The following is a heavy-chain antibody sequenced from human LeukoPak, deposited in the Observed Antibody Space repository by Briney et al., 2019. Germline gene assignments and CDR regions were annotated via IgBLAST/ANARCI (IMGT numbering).Heavy chain of an antibody. Sequence: GGSLRLSCAASGFTFSSYAMHWVRQAPGKGLEWVSYISSSGSTRYYADSVKGRFIISRDNAKNSLYLQMNSLRAEDTAVYYCARDNIVLMVYADDAFDIWGQGTMVTVSS. V-gene: IGHV3-48*04. CDR1: GFTFSSYA. CDR3: ARDNIVLMVYADDAFDI. J-gene: IGHJ3*02. CDR2: ISSSGSTR. D-gene: IGHD2-8*01.